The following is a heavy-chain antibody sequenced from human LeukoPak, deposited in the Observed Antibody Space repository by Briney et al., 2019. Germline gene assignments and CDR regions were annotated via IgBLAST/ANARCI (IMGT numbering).Heavy chain of an antibody. CDR2: IDHSGST. CDR3: ASYDFWSGYYIDDY. J-gene: IGHJ4*02. V-gene: IGHV4-34*01. D-gene: IGHD3-3*01. CDR1: GGSFSGYY. Sequence: TSETLSLTCAVYGGSFSGYYWSWIRQPPGKGLEWIGEIDHSGSTNYNPSLKSRVAILVDTSKNQFSLKLSSVTAADTAVYYCASYDFWSGYYIDDYWGQGTLVTVSS.